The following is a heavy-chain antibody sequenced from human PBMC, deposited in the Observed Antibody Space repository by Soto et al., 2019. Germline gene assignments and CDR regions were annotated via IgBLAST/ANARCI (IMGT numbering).Heavy chain of an antibody. CDR1: GGSISSYY. D-gene: IGHD4-17*01. Sequence: SETLSLTCTVSGGSISSYYWSWIRQPPGKGLEWIGYIYYSGSTNYNPSLKSRVTISVDTSKNQFSLKLSSVTAADTAVYYCARLGNDYDGDYWGQGTLVTAPQ. CDR2: IYYSGST. CDR3: ARLGNDYDGDY. V-gene: IGHV4-59*08. J-gene: IGHJ4*02.